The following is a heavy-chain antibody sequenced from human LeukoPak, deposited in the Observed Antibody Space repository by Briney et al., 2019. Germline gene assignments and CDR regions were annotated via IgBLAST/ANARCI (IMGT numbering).Heavy chain of an antibody. CDR2: IYYSGST. CDR1: GGSISSYY. D-gene: IGHD3-22*01. V-gene: IGHV4-59*01. J-gene: IGHJ4*02. CDR3: ARHQDYYDSSADY. Sequence: SETLSLTCTVSGGSISSYYWSWIRQPPGKGLEGIGYIYYSGSTNYNPSLKSRVTISVDTSKNQFSLKLSSVTAADTAVYYCARHQDYYDSSADYWGQGTLVTVSS.